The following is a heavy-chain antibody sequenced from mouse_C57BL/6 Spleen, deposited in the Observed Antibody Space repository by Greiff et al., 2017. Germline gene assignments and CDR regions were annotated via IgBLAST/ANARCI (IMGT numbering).Heavy chain of an antibody. CDR2: MYPSDSET. CDR1: GYTFPSSW. D-gene: IGHD4-1*02. Sequence: QVQLQQPGAELVWPGPSVKLSCKASGYTFPSSWVALVKQRPGQGLEWIDNMYPSDSETHYNQKFKDKATLTVDKSSSTAYMQHSSLTSEHSAVYYCARSTNWAYFDYWGQGTTPTVSS. CDR3: ARSTNWAYFDY. J-gene: IGHJ2*01. V-gene: IGHV1-61*01.